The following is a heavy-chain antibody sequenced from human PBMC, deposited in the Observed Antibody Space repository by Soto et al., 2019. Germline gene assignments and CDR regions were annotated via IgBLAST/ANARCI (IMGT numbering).Heavy chain of an antibody. CDR2: IIPIFNST. Sequence: GASVKVSCKVSGSRFSNYVISCVRQAPGHVLEWLGRIIPIFNSTNYAQNFQGRVTITADKSTSTASLELSSLRSDDTAVYFCAREGRGKKAGYNGLVSLGYWGQGTLVTVSS. V-gene: IGHV1-69*06. CDR3: AREGRGKKAGYNGLVSLGY. CDR1: GSRFSNYV. D-gene: IGHD2-2*02. J-gene: IGHJ4*02.